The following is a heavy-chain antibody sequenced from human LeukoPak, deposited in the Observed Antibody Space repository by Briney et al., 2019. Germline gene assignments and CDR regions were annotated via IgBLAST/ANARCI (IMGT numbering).Heavy chain of an antibody. J-gene: IGHJ1*01. CDR1: GGSISSNNYY. V-gene: IGHV4-39*07. Sequence: PSETLSLTCTVSGGSISSNNYYWGWIRQPPGKGLEWIGTIYYSGGTYYNPSLESRVTISVDTSKSQFSLNLNSVTAADTAVYYCARGGAARLHFQNWGQGTLVTVSS. CDR3: ARGGAARLHFQN. D-gene: IGHD6-6*01. CDR2: IYYSGGT.